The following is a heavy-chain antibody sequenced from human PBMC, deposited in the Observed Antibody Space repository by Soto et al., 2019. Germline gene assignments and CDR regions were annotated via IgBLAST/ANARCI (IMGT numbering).Heavy chain of an antibody. CDR3: ARGVSYNSGLFDN. CDR2: ISYDGYDE. D-gene: IGHD5-18*01. Sequence: QVQLVESGEGVVQPGRSLSLSCAASGFDFSTYTMHWVRQAPGKGLAWVAFISYDGYDEDYADSVRGRFTISRDNSTNTLYLQMNSLRVEDTAVYYCARGVSYNSGLFDNWGQGTLVTVSS. J-gene: IGHJ4*02. CDR1: GFDFSTYT. V-gene: IGHV3-33*05.